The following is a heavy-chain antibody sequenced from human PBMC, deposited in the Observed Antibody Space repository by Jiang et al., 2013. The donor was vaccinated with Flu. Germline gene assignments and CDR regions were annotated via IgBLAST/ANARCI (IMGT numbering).Heavy chain of an antibody. Sequence: VQLVESGGGLVQPGGSLRLSCAASGFTFSTYGMRWVRQAPGKGLEWVSAISGSGISTYYADSVKGRFTISRDNSKNSLYLQMNSLIPEDTALYYCAKVEWFGDSYYFDYWGQGTLVTVSS. CDR3: AKVEWFGDSYYFDY. V-gene: IGHV3-23*04. CDR2: ISGSGIST. CDR1: GFTFSTYG. J-gene: IGHJ4*02. D-gene: IGHD3-10*01.